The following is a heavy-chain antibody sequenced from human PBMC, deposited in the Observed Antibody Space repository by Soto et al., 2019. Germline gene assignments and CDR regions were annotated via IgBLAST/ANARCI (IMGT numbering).Heavy chain of an antibody. CDR3: AREGSSRDGYNF. J-gene: IGHJ4*02. D-gene: IGHD5-12*01. CDR1: GYTFTSYY. V-gene: IGHV1-69*13. Sequence: SVKVSCKASGYTFTSYYMNWVRQAPGQGLEWMGGIIPIFGTANYAQKFLGRVTITADESTSTAYMELSSLRSEDTAVYYCAREGSSRDGYNFWGQGTLVTVSS. CDR2: IIPIFGTA.